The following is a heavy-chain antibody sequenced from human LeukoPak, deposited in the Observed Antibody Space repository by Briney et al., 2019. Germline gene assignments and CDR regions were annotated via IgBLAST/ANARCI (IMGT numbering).Heavy chain of an antibody. V-gene: IGHV3-43*02. CDR3: ARDDGASSLLDF. J-gene: IGHJ4*02. CDR2: ISGNGHTI. D-gene: IGHD3-16*02. Sequence: GGSLRLSCAASGFTFHVYAIYWVRQAPGKGLEWVSLISGNGHTISYADSVRGRFTISRDNTKNSLYLQMDSLTTEDTAAYYCARDDGASSLLDFWGQGTLVTVSS. CDR1: GFTFHVYA.